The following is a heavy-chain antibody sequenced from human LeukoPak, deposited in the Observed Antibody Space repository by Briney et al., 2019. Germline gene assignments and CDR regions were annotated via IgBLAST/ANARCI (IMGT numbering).Heavy chain of an antibody. CDR1: GFAVSSNY. J-gene: IGHJ3*01. D-gene: IGHD3-16*02. V-gene: IGHV3-53*01. CDR2: IYSSGGT. Sequence: GGSLRLSCAASGFAVSSNYMSWVRQAPGKGLEWVSVIYSSGGTYYADSVRGRFTISRDNSKNTLYLQMNSLRAEDTAIYYCARDIELSTWGLGTMVTVSS. CDR3: ARDIELST.